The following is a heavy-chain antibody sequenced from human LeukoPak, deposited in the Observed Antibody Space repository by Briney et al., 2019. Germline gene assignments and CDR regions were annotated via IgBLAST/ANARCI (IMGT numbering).Heavy chain of an antibody. J-gene: IGHJ4*02. CDR2: FKSKTDGGTI. D-gene: IGHD5-12*01. V-gene: IGHV3-15*01. CDR1: GFTFINAW. CDR3: TTDSGNDPFDY. Sequence: GESLRLSCAASGFTFINAWMSWVRQAPGKGLEWVGRFKSKTDGGTIDYAAPVKGRFTISRDDSKNTLYLQMDSLKTEDTAVYFCTTDSGNDPFDYWGQGTLVTVSS.